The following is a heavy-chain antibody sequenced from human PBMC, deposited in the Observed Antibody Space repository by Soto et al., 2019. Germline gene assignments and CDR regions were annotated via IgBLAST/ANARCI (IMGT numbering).Heavy chain of an antibody. CDR3: ARDHYYASGSYCYFDH. Sequence: GGSLRLSCAASGFTVSSNYMSWVRQAPGKGLEWVSVIYSGGSTYYADSVKGRFTISRDNSKNTLYLQMNSLRGEDTAVYYCARDHYYASGSYCYFDHWGQGTLVTVSS. V-gene: IGHV3-66*01. CDR1: GFTVSSNY. D-gene: IGHD3-10*01. J-gene: IGHJ4*02. CDR2: IYSGGST.